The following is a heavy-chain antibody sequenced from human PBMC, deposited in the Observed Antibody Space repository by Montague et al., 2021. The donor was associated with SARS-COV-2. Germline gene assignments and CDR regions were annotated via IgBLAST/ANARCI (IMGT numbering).Heavy chain of an antibody. V-gene: IGHV4-59*08. CDR1: GGSISNYH. Sequence: SETLSLTCTVSGGSISNYHWNWIRQPPGKGLEWIGEIYHSGSTKXNPSLKSRVTISIDKSKKQFSLKLSSVTAADTAVYYCARQGKMTTVTTYYYCAMDVWGQGTTVTVSS. CDR2: IYHSGST. CDR3: ARQGKMTTVTTYYYCAMDV. D-gene: IGHD4-17*01. J-gene: IGHJ6*02.